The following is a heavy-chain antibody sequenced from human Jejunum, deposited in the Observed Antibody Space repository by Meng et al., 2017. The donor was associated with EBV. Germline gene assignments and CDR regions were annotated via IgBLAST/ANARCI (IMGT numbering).Heavy chain of an antibody. J-gene: IGHJ4*02. CDR1: GGSISSRSYY. Sequence: QVQLQESGPGLVKPSXXLSLTXXVSGGSISSRSYYWGWIRQPPGKGLEYIGSMSYRGSTYYNPSLKSRVTITLDTSKNQFSLKLSSVTAADTAVYYCARKVDCSGTCYGDGGQGTLVTVSS. CDR2: MSYRGST. CDR3: ARKVDCSGTCYGD. V-gene: IGHV4-39*01. D-gene: IGHD2-15*01.